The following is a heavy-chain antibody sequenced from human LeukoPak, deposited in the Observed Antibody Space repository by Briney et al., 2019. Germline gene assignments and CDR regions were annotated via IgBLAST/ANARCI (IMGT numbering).Heavy chain of an antibody. J-gene: IGHJ4*02. CDR2: ISDSGGST. Sequence: PGGSLRLSCAASGFTCSSYAMSGVRQAPGKGLEWVSAISDSGGSTYYVESVKGRFTISRDGSKNTLYLQMNSLRAEDTAIYYCAKHVYNQAFDYWGQGTLVTVSS. D-gene: IGHD5-24*01. CDR3: AKHVYNQAFDY. V-gene: IGHV3-23*01. CDR1: GFTCSSYA.